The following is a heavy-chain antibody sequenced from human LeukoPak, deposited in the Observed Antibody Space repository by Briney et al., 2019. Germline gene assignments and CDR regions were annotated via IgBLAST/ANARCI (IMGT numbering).Heavy chain of an antibody. J-gene: IGHJ4*02. Sequence: NTGGSLRLSCAASGFTFSSYAMSWVRQAPGKGLEWVSSISSSSSYIYYADSVKGRFTISRDNAKNSLYLQMNSLRAEDTAVYYCASRTRLRDGYNSGLLGYYFDYWGQGTLVTVSS. CDR3: ASRTRLRDGYNSGLLGYYFDY. V-gene: IGHV3-21*01. D-gene: IGHD5-24*01. CDR1: GFTFSSYA. CDR2: ISSSSSYI.